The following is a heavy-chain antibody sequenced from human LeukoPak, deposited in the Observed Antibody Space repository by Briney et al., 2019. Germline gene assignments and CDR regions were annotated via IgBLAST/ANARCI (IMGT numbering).Heavy chain of an antibody. J-gene: IGHJ6*02. V-gene: IGHV3-30*18. CDR2: ISYDGSNK. D-gene: IGHD1-26*01. Sequence: GGSLRLSCAASGFTFSSYGMHWVRQAPGKGLEWVAVISYDGSNKYYADSVKGRFTISRDNSKNTLYLQMNSLRAEDTAVYYCAKDRVSGYYYYGMDVWGQGTTVTVSS. CDR3: AKDRVSGYYYYGMDV. CDR1: GFTFSSYG.